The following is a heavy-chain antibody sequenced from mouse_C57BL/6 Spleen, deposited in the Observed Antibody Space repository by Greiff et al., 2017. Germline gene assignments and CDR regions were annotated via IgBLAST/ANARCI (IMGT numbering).Heavy chain of an antibody. D-gene: IGHD1-1*01. V-gene: IGHV1-19*01. CDR3: ARSEVYYCGSSYGYYAMDY. CDR1: GYTFTDYY. J-gene: IGHJ4*01. CDR2: INPYNGGT. Sequence: VQLKESGPVLVKPGASVKMSCKASGYTFTDYYMNWVKQSHGKSLEWIGVINPYNGGTSYNQKFKGKATLTVDKSSSTAYMELNSLTSEDSAIYYCARSEVYYCGSSYGYYAMDYWGQGTSVTVSS.